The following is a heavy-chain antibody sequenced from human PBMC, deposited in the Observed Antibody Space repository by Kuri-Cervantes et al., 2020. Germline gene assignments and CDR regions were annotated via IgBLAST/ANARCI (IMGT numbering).Heavy chain of an antibody. CDR2: ISGSGGST. J-gene: IGHJ4*02. CDR1: GFTFSSYA. CDR3: AKDSLEYSSSARDY. D-gene: IGHD6-6*01. Sequence: ETLSLTCAASGFTFSSYAMSWVRQAPGKGLEWVSAISGSGGSTYYADSVKGRFTISRDNSKNTLYLQMNSLRAEDTAVYYCAKDSLEYSSSARDYWGQGTLVTVSS. V-gene: IGHV3-23*01.